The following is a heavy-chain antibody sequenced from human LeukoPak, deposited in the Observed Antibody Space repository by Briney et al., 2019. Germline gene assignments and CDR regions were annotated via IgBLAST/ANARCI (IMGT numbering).Heavy chain of an antibody. V-gene: IGHV1-69*05. J-gene: IGHJ3*02. CDR2: IIPIFGTA. D-gene: IGHD2-2*02. CDR3: GTGRALIGTAAIRVDAFDI. CDR1: GGTFSSYA. Sequence: AAVKVSCKASGGTFSSYAISWVRQAPGQGLEWMGGIIPIFGTANYAQEFQGRVTITTDESTSTAYMELSSLRSEDAAVYYCGTGRALIGTAAIRVDAFDIWGQGTMVTVSS.